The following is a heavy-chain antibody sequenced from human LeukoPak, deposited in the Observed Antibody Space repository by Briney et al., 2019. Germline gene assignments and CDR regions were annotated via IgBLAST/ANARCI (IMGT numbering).Heavy chain of an antibody. V-gene: IGHV3-33*01. D-gene: IGHD2-2*01. CDR1: GFTFSKYG. J-gene: IGHJ4*02. Sequence: GMSLRLSCAASGFTFSKYGINWVRQAPGKGLEWVAIIWYDGSNKYFAESVMGRFTISKDNSKNTVYLQMNSLRIEDTAVYYCARAGIDNALDYWGQGTQVTVSS. CDR3: ARAGIDNALDY. CDR2: IWYDGSNK.